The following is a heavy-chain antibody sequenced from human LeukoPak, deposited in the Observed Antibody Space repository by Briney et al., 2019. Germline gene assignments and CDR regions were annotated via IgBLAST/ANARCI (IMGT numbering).Heavy chain of an antibody. V-gene: IGHV4-34*01. D-gene: IGHD3-3*01. CDR3: AGLYDFWSGYYHTSDY. CDR1: GGSFSGYY. J-gene: IGHJ4*02. CDR2: INHSGST. Sequence: SETLSLTCAVYGGSFSGYYWSWIRQPPGKGLEWIGEINHSGSTNYNPSLKSRVTISVDTSKNQFSLKLSSVTAADTAVYYCAGLYDFWSGYYHTSDYWGQGTLVTVSS.